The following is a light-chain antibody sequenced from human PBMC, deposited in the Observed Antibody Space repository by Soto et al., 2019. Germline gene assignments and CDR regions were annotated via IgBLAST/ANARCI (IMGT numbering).Light chain of an antibody. CDR2: GDT. J-gene: IGLJ2*01. CDR3: QVWDSRSDHVV. CDR1: DIGRTG. V-gene: IGLV3-21*02. Sequence: SYELTQPPSVSVAPGQTARISCGGDDIGRTGVHWYQQKPGQAPALVVYGDTDRPSGIPERFSGANYGNTATLTISRVEAGDEADYYCQVWDSRSDHVVFGGGTKLTVL.